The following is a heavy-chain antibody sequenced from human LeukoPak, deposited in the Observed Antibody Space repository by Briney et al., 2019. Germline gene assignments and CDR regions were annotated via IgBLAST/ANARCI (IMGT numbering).Heavy chain of an antibody. J-gene: IGHJ4*02. V-gene: IGHV3-30*18. CDR3: ANQGTRSY. CDR2: ILYDGSNN. D-gene: IGHD1-7*01. CDR1: GFTFSSYG. Sequence: PGGSLRLSCAASGFTFSSYGMHWVRQAPGKGLEWVAVILYDGSNNYYADSVKGRFTVSRDNSKNTIYLQMNSLIPEDTAVYYCANQGTRSYWGQGTLVTVSS.